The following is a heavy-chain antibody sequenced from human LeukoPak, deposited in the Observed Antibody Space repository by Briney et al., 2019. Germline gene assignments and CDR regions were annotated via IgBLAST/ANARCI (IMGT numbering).Heavy chain of an antibody. CDR3: AALGLGYCSGGSCYRDAFDI. Sequence: SVKVSCMASGFTFTSSAVQWVRQARGKRLEWTGWIVVGSGNTNYAQKFQERVTITRDMSTSTAYMELSSLRSEDTAVYYCAALGLGYCSGGSCYRDAFDIWGQGTMVTVSS. CDR2: IVVGSGNT. V-gene: IGHV1-58*01. J-gene: IGHJ3*02. D-gene: IGHD2-15*01. CDR1: GFTFTSSA.